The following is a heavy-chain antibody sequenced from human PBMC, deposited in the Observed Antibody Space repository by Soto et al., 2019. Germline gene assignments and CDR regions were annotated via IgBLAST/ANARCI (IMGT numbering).Heavy chain of an antibody. V-gene: IGHV3-74*01. CDR1: GFTFSSYW. CDR3: ARELREAAAVPTKYYYYYYGMDV. D-gene: IGHD6-13*01. Sequence: GGSLRLSCAASGFTFSSYWMHWVRQAPGKGLVWVSRINSDGSSTSYADSVKGRFTISRDNAKNTLYLQMNSLRAEDTAVYYCARELREAAAVPTKYYYYYYGMDVWGQGTTVTVSS. CDR2: INSDGSST. J-gene: IGHJ6*02.